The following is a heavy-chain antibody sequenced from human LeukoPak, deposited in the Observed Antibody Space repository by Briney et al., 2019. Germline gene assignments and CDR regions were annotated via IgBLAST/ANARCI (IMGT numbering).Heavy chain of an antibody. J-gene: IGHJ4*02. CDR2: ISGSGGST. V-gene: IGHV3-23*01. Sequence: KAGGSLRLSCAASGFTFSSYAMSWVRQAPGKGLEWVSAISGSGGSTYYADSVKGRFTISRDNSKNTLYLQMNSLRAEDTAVYYCAKKQSTEGAAGTYEDYWGQGTLVTVSS. CDR1: GFTFSSYA. D-gene: IGHD6-13*01. CDR3: AKKQSTEGAAGTYEDY.